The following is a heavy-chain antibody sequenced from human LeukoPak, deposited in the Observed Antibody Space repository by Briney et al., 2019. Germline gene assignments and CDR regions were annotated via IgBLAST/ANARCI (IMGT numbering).Heavy chain of an antibody. CDR1: GGSISSYY. J-gene: IGHJ6*02. D-gene: IGHD3-10*01. Sequence: PSETLSLTRTVSGGSISSYYWSWIRQPAGKGLEWSGRIYTSGSTNYNPSLKSRVTMSVATSKNQFSLKLSSVTAADTAVYYCARAYYGSGSYYKGSPYGMDVWGQGTTVTVSS. CDR3: ARAYYGSGSYYKGSPYGMDV. CDR2: IYTSGST. V-gene: IGHV4-4*07.